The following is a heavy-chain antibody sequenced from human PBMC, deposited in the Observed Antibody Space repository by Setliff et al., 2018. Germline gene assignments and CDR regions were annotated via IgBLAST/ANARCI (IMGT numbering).Heavy chain of an antibody. D-gene: IGHD2-2*01. J-gene: IGHJ4*02. Sequence: ASVKVSCKASGYTFIYYYIHWVRQAPGQGLEWMGLINPSGGGTIYARKFQGRVTMTIDTPTTTAYMEVRSLTSDDTAVYYCARGPPDFVVVPAAAKFDYWGQGTLVTVSS. CDR1: GYTFIYYY. CDR2: INPSGGGT. V-gene: IGHV1-46*01. CDR3: ARGPPDFVVVPAAAKFDY.